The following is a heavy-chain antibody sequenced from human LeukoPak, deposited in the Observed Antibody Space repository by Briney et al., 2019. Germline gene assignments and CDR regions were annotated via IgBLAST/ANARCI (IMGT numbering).Heavy chain of an antibody. Sequence: GRSLRLSCTASGFTFGDYSMSWVRQAPGKGLEWVSAFSGSGGGTYYADSVRGRFTISRDNSKNTLYLQMNSLRAEDTAVYYCARSGLSRFGFWGQGTLVTVSS. J-gene: IGHJ4*02. CDR3: ARSGLSRFGF. V-gene: IGHV3-23*01. CDR1: GFTFGDYS. CDR2: FSGSGGGT. D-gene: IGHD2/OR15-2a*01.